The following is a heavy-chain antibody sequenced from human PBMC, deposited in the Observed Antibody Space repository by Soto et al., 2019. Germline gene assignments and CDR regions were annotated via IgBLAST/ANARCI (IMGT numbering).Heavy chain of an antibody. V-gene: IGHV3-64*02. CDR1: GFTFSRYA. CDR3: ARVFYDSGGNYYDF. Sequence: GGSLRLSCAASGFTFSRYAMHWVRQAPGKGLEYVSAVTGNGGITYYADSVKERFTISRDNSKNTLFLQMGNLRAEDTAVYFCARVFYDSGGNYYDFWGQGALVTVSS. D-gene: IGHD3-22*01. CDR2: VTGNGGIT. J-gene: IGHJ4*02.